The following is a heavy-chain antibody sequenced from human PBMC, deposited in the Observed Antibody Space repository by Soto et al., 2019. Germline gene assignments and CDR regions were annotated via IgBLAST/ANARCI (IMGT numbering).Heavy chain of an antibody. J-gene: IGHJ3*02. D-gene: IGHD3-16*02. Sequence: SEPLSLTCNVSGGSISSYYWSLIRQPPGKGLEWIGYIYYSGSTNYNPSLKSRVTISVDTSKNQFSLKLSSLTAADTAVYYCARVGVYHYVWGSYREDAFDIWGQVTMVTVSS. CDR2: IYYSGST. CDR1: GGSISSYY. V-gene: IGHV4-59*01. CDR3: ARVGVYHYVWGSYREDAFDI.